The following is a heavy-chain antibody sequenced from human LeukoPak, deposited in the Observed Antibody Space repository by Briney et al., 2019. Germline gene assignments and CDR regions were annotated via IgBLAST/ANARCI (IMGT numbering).Heavy chain of an antibody. CDR1: GFTFSDYS. CDR3: ARDKPRAGTGTMGCFDY. Sequence: GGSLRLSCAASGFTFSDYSMNWVRQAPGMGLEWVSSISGSSTHILYADSVKGRFTISRDDAKNSLYLRMSSLRVEDSAVYYCARDKPRAGTGTMGCFDYWGQGTLVTVSS. V-gene: IGHV3-21*01. CDR2: ISGSSTHI. D-gene: IGHD1-1*01. J-gene: IGHJ4*02.